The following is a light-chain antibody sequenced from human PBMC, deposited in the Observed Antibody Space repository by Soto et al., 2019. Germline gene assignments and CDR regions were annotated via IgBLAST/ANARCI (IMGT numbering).Light chain of an antibody. CDR1: QSVGSY. J-gene: IGKJ4*01. Sequence: IVLTQSPATLSLSPGESATLSCRASQSVGSYLAWYQQKPGQAPRLLIYDASNMATGIPARFSGSGSGTDFTLAISSLEPEDFAVYYCQQRSDWPPRVSFGGGTKVEIK. V-gene: IGKV3-11*01. CDR3: QQRSDWPPRVS. CDR2: DAS.